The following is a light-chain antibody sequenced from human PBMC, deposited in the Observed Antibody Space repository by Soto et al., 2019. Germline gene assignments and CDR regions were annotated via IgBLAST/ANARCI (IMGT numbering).Light chain of an antibody. CDR2: EVS. Sequence: QSALTQPASVSGSPGQSITISCTGTSSDVGNYNLVSWYQQHPGKVPKLMIFEVSKRPSWASNRFSGSKSGNTASLTISGLQAEDEADYYCCSYAGSNTPVVFGGGTKLTVL. J-gene: IGLJ2*01. CDR1: SSDVGNYNL. V-gene: IGLV2-23*02. CDR3: CSYAGSNTPVV.